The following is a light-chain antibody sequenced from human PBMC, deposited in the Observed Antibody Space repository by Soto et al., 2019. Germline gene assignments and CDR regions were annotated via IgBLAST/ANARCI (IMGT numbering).Light chain of an antibody. CDR1: SSDVGGYNY. Sequence: QSGLTQPPSASGSPGQSVTISCTGTSSDVGGYNYVSWYQQHPGKAPKLMIYEVSKRPSGVPERFSGSKSGNTASLTVSGLQAEDEADYYCSSYAGSNNFVVFGGGTKLTVL. CDR2: EVS. J-gene: IGLJ2*01. V-gene: IGLV2-8*01. CDR3: SSYAGSNNFVV.